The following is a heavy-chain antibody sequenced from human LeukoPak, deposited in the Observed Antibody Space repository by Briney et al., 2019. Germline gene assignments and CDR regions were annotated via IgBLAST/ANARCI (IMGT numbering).Heavy chain of an antibody. Sequence: GGSLRLSCAASGFTFSSYWMSWVRQAPGKGLEWVANIKQDGSEKYYVDSVKGRFTISRDNAKNSLYLQMNSLRAEDTAVYYCARLSEEKRRYYFDYWGQGTLVTVSS. CDR2: IKQDGSEK. J-gene: IGHJ4*02. CDR1: GFTFSSYW. V-gene: IGHV3-7*01. D-gene: IGHD2-15*01. CDR3: ARLSEEKRRYYFDY.